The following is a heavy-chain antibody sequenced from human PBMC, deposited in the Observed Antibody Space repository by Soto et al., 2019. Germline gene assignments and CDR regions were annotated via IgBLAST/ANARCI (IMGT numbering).Heavy chain of an antibody. CDR1: GYTFTGYY. V-gene: IGHV1-2*02. Sequence: GASVKVSCKASGYTFTGYYMHWVRQAPGQGLEWMGWINPNTGGTNYAQKFQGRVTMTRDTSITTAYMELSSLSSDDTAVYFCAKDTKYSSSFIDSWGQGTLVTVSS. CDR2: INPNTGGT. J-gene: IGHJ4*02. D-gene: IGHD3-22*01. CDR3: AKDTKYSSSFIDS.